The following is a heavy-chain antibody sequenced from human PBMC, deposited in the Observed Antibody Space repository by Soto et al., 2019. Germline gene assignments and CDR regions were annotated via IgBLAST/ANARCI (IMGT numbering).Heavy chain of an antibody. J-gene: IGHJ6*02. CDR1: GYSFTSYW. CDR2: IDPSDSYT. V-gene: IGHV5-10-1*01. Sequence: ESLKISCKGSGYSFTSYWIGWVRQMPGKGLEWMGRIDPSDSYTNYSPSFQGHVTISADRSISTAYLQWSGLKASDTAMYYCARLEVYYHMDVWGQGTTVTVSS. CDR3: ARLEVYYHMDV.